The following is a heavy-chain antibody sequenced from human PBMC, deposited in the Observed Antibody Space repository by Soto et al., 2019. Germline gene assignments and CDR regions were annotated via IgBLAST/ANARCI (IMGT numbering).Heavy chain of an antibody. V-gene: IGHV4-4*02. CDR3: ARVGYCGGDCYDYDAFDI. D-gene: IGHD2-21*02. CDR1: GGSISSSHW. CDR2: IYHSGST. J-gene: IGHJ3*02. Sequence: QVQLQESGPGLVKPSGTLSLTCAVSGGSISSSHWWSWVRQPPGKGLEWIGEIYHSGSTNYNPSLKSRVTISVDKSKNQFSLKLSSVTAADTAVYYCARVGYCGGDCYDYDAFDIWGQGTMVTVSS.